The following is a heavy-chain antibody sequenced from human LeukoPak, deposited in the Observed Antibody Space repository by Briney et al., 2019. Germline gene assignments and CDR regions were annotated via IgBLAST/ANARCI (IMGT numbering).Heavy chain of an antibody. Sequence: PSGTLSLTCTVSGGSISFSYWSWIRQPPGKGLEWIGYIFYSHSGSTNYNTSLKSRVTISVDTSKNQFSLNLSSVTAADTAVYYCARHVERMGYFDYWGQGTLVTVSS. D-gene: IGHD2-21*01. CDR2: IFYSHSGST. V-gene: IGHV4-59*08. CDR3: ARHVERMGYFDY. J-gene: IGHJ4*02. CDR1: GGSISFSY.